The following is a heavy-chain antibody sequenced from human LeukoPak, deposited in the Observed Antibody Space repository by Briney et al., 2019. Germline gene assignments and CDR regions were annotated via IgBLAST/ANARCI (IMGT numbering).Heavy chain of an antibody. CDR3: ARGARRPPRRLPLNWFDP. J-gene: IGHJ5*02. CDR2: IYTSGST. V-gene: IGHV4-61*02. D-gene: IGHD6-6*01. Sequence: PSETLSLTCTVSGGSISSGSYYWSWIRQPAGKGLEWIGRIYTSGSTNYNPSLKSRVTISVDTSKNQFSLKLSSVTAADTAVYYCARGARRPPRRLPLNWFDPWGQGTLVTVSS. CDR1: GGSISSGSYY.